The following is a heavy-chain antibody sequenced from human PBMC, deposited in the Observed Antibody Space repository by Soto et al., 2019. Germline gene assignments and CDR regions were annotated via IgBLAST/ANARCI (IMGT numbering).Heavy chain of an antibody. CDR2: IRSKAYGGTT. CDR3: SLNNYYDSSGYYYSFDY. D-gene: IGHD3-22*01. J-gene: IGHJ4*02. Sequence: GGSLRLSCTASGFPFGDYAMSWFRQAPGKGLEWVGFIRSKAYGGTTEYAASVKGRFTISRDDSKSIAYLQMNSLKTEDTAVYYCSLNNYYDSSGYYYSFDYWGQGTLVTVSS. V-gene: IGHV3-49*03. CDR1: GFPFGDYA.